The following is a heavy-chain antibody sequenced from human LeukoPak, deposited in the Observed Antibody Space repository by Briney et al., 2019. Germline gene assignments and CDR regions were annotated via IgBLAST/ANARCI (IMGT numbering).Heavy chain of an antibody. D-gene: IGHD3-3*01. CDR1: GYTFTSYY. CDR3: ARGPLSIFGVLDAFDI. V-gene: IGHV1-46*01. J-gene: IGHJ3*02. Sequence: ASVKVSCKASGYTFTSYYMHWVRQAPGQGLEWMGIINPSGGSTSYAQKFQGRVTITRDTSISTVYMELNSLRSEDTAVYYCARGPLSIFGVLDAFDIWGQGTLVTISS. CDR2: INPSGGST.